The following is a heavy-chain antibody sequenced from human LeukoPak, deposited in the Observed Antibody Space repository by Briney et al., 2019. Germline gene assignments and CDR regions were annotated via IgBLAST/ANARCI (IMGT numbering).Heavy chain of an antibody. J-gene: IGHJ4*02. Sequence: GGSLRLSCAASGFTFSSYGMHWVRQAPGKGLEWVAVISYDGSNKYYADSVKGRFTISRDNSKNTLYLQMNSLRAEDTAIYYCTRVGYIDEGIDYWGQGTLVTVSS. D-gene: IGHD5-24*01. CDR3: TRVGYIDEGIDY. CDR1: GFTFSSYG. CDR2: ISYDGSNK. V-gene: IGHV3-30*03.